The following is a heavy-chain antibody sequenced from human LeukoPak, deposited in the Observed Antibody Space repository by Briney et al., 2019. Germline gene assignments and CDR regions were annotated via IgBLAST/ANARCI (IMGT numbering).Heavy chain of an antibody. CDR1: GFSFSNYA. V-gene: IGHV3-53*01. D-gene: IGHD1-14*01. J-gene: IGHJ5*02. CDR3: ARDPRYTDPRATGWFDP. Sequence: PGGSLRLSCAASGFSFSNYAMSWVRQAPGKGLEWIAVIYSGGSTYYADSVRGRFTISRDNSKNTLYLQMNSLRAEDTAVYYCARDPRYTDPRATGWFDPWGQGTLVTVSS. CDR2: IYSGGST.